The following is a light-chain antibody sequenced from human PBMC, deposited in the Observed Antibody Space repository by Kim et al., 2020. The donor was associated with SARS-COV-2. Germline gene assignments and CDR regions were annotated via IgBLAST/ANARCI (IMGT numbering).Light chain of an antibody. CDR3: QQYDNLPPVYT. CDR2: DAV. Sequence: SVGDRVTITCQASQDISTYLNWYQQKPGKAPNLLIFDAVNLETGVPSRFSGSGSGTDFTFTISSLQPEDIATYYCQQYDNLPPVYTFGQGTKLEI. CDR1: QDISTY. J-gene: IGKJ2*01. V-gene: IGKV1-33*01.